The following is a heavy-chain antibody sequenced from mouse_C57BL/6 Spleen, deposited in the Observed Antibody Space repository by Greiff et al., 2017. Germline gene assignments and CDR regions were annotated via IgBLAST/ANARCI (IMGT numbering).Heavy chain of an antibody. CDR2: IYPRSGNT. Sequence: VQLQQSGAELARPGASVKLSCKASGYTFTSYGISWVKQRTGQGLEWIGEIYPRSGNTYYNEKFKGKATLTADKSSSTAYMELRSLTSEDSAVYFCAREADYYGSRTGYFDGWGTGTTVTVSS. CDR1: GYTFTSYG. J-gene: IGHJ1*03. D-gene: IGHD1-1*01. CDR3: AREADYYGSRTGYFDG. V-gene: IGHV1-81*01.